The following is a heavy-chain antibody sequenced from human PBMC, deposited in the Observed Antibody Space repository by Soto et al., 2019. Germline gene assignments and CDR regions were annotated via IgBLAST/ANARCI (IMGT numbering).Heavy chain of an antibody. Sequence: RASVKVSGKASGDTFTSYAMHWVRQAPGQRLEWMGGINAGNGNTKYSQKFQGRVTITRDTSASTAYMELSSLRSEDTAVYYCAGYSGYDSRYYYYGMDVWGQGTTVTVSS. D-gene: IGHD5-12*01. CDR3: AGYSGYDSRYYYYGMDV. CDR2: INAGNGNT. CDR1: GDTFTSYA. J-gene: IGHJ6*02. V-gene: IGHV1-3*01.